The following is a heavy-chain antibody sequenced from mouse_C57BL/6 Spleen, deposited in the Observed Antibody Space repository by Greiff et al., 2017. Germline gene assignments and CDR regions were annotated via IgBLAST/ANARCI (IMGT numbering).Heavy chain of an antibody. CDR2: INPNNGGT. Sequence: EVKLQESGPELVKPGASVKMSCKASGYTFTDYNMHWVKQSHGKSLEWIGYINPNNGGTSYNQKFKGKATLTVNKSSSTAYMELRSLTSEDSAVYYCARSEAPGFAYWGQGTLVTVSA. J-gene: IGHJ3*01. V-gene: IGHV1-22*01. CDR1: GYTFTDYN. CDR3: ARSEAPGFAY.